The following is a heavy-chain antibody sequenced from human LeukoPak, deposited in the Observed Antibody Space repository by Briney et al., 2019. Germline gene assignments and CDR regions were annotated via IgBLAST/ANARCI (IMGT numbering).Heavy chain of an antibody. J-gene: IGHJ4*02. D-gene: IGHD3-10*01. CDR2: IWYDGSNK. CDR3: ARAPVMVRGVLDY. V-gene: IGHV3-33*01. Sequence: GGSLRLSCAASGFTFSSYGMHWVRQAPGKGLEWVAVIWYDGSNKYYADSVKGRFTISRDNSKNTLYLQMSSLRAEDTAVYYCARAPVMVRGVLDYWGQGTLVTVSS. CDR1: GFTFSSYG.